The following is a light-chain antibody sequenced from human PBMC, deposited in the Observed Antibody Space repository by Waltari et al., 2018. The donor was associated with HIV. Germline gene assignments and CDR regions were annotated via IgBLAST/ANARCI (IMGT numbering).Light chain of an antibody. CDR2: KET. CDR1: VLAKQY. CDR3: QSADTSYTSRV. V-gene: IGLV3-25*03. Sequence: SYELTQPPSVSVSPGQTARIPCSGDVLAKQYAYWYQQKPGQAPVLVIYKETERPSGLPERVSGSSSGTTVTLTISGVQPDDEADYYCQSADTSYTSRVFGIGTKVTVL. J-gene: IGLJ1*01.